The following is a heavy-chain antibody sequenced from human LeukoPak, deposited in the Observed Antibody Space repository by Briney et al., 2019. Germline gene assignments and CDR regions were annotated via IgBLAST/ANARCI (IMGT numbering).Heavy chain of an antibody. Sequence: PGGSLRLSCAASGFTFSSYAMHWVRQAPGKGLEWVAVISYDGSNKYYADSVKGRFTISRDNSKNTLYLQMNSLRAEDTAVYYCASALDRLISSFDIWGQGTMVTVSS. CDR1: GFTFSSYA. D-gene: IGHD3-10*01. CDR2: ISYDGSNK. J-gene: IGHJ3*02. CDR3: ASALDRLISSFDI. V-gene: IGHV3-30-3*01.